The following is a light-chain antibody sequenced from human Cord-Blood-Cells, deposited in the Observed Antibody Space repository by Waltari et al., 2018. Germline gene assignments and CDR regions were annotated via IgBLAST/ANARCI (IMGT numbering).Light chain of an antibody. J-gene: IGKJ4*01. CDR1: QSISSY. V-gene: IGKV1-39*01. Sequence: GDRVTITCRASQSISSYLNWYQQKPVKAPKLLIYAASSLQSGVPSRFSGSGSGTDFTLTISSLQPEDFATYYCQQSYSTPLTFGGGTKVEIK. CDR2: AAS. CDR3: QQSYSTPLT.